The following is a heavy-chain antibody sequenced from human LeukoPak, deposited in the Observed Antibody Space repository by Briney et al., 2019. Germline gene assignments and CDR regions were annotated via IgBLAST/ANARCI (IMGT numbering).Heavy chain of an antibody. CDR1: GSSISRFY. Sequence: SETLSLTCTVSGSSISRFYWSWLRHPPGKGLEWIGYIYHSGSTNYSPSLKSRVTISLDTSKNQFSLNLSSVTAADTAVYYCARDRPYYFGSGSYYDGFDSWGQGTLVTVSS. CDR2: IYHSGST. CDR3: ARDRPYYFGSGSYYDGFDS. J-gene: IGHJ4*02. D-gene: IGHD3-10*01. V-gene: IGHV4-59*01.